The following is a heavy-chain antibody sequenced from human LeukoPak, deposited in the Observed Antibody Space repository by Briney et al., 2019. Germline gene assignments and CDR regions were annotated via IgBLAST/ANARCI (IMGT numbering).Heavy chain of an antibody. CDR3: ARMTASGGSCYSCYFDY. CDR2: IYSGGST. Sequence: PGGSLRLSCAASGFTVSSNYMSWVRQAPGKGLEWVSVIYSGGSTYYADSVKVRFTISRDNSKNTLYLQINSLRAEDTAVYYCARMTASGGSCYSCYFDYWGHGTLVTVSS. D-gene: IGHD2-15*01. V-gene: IGHV3-53*01. CDR1: GFTVSSNY. J-gene: IGHJ4*01.